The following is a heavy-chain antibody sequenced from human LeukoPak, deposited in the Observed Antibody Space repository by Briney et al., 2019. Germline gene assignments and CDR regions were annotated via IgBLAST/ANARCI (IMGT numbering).Heavy chain of an antibody. D-gene: IGHD3-10*01. V-gene: IGHV1-69*06. CDR1: GGTFSSYA. CDR3: ARPTTGDPSITMVRGVISPHYYSYYYMDV. CDR2: IIPIFGTA. Sequence: GASVKVSCKASGGTFSSYAISWVRQAPGQGLEWMGGIIPIFGTANYAQKFQGRVTITADKSTSTAYMELSSLRSEDTAVYYCARPTTGDPSITMVRGVISPHYYSYYYMDVWGKGTTVTVSS. J-gene: IGHJ6*03.